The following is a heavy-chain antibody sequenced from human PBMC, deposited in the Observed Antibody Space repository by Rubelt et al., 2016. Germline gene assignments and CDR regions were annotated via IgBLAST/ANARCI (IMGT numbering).Heavy chain of an antibody. J-gene: IGHJ3*02. V-gene: IGHV4-34*09. D-gene: IGHD3-22*01. Sequence: QVQLQESGPGLLKPSETLSLTCAVYGGSFSGYYWSWIRQPPGKGLEWIGYIYYSGSTYYNPSLKSRVTISVDTSKNQFSLKLSSVTAADTAVYYCARDSDYYDSSGFLSRNIWGQGTMVTVSS. CDR3: ARDSDYYDSSGFLSRNI. CDR1: GGSFSGYY. CDR2: IYYSGST.